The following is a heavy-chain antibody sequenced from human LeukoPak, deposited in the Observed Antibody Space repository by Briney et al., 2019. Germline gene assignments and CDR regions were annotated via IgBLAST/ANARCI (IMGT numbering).Heavy chain of an antibody. CDR2: ISYDGSNK. D-gene: IGHD3-22*01. CDR1: GFTFSSYA. J-gene: IGHJ3*02. Sequence: GGSLRLSCAASGFTFSSYAMHWVRQAPGKGLEWVAVISYDGSNKYYADSVKDRFIISRDISKNTLYLQMNSLRAEDSALYYCARGGRGSAAVVAPRSFDIWGQGTMVTVSS. CDR3: ARGGRGSAAVVAPRSFDI. V-gene: IGHV3-30*14.